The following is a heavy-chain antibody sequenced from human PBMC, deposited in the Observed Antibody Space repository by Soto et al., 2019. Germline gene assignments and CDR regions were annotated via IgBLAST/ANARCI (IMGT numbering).Heavy chain of an antibody. D-gene: IGHD6-6*01. Sequence: EVQLVESGGALIQPGGSLRLSCAVSGFSVSGSYMSWVRLAPGKGLEWVSGMYSTGTMKYAASVRGRFTISRDSYNDTLFLQMTNLGADDTAVYYCARSDYSTSSYYYALDAWGRGTAVTVSS. CDR2: MYSTGTM. CDR1: GFSVSGSY. J-gene: IGHJ6*02. CDR3: ARSDYSTSSYYYALDA. V-gene: IGHV3-53*01.